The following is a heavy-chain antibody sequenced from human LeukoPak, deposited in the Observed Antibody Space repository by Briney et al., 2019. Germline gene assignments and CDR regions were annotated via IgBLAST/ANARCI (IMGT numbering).Heavy chain of an antibody. CDR3: ARGGYASSSDAFDI. CDR1: GGTFSSYA. Sequence: ASVTVSFKASGGTFSSYAISWVRQAPGQGLEWMGIINPSGGSTSYAQKFQGRVTMTRDTSTSTVYMELGGLRSEDTALYYCARGGYASSSDAFDIWGQGTMVTVSS. D-gene: IGHD6-13*01. J-gene: IGHJ3*02. V-gene: IGHV1-46*01. CDR2: INPSGGST.